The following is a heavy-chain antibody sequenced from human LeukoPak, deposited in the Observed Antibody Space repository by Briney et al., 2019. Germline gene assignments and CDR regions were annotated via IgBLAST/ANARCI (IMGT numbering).Heavy chain of an antibody. CDR1: GFTFSDYF. CDR3: AKIPRGMIQGVYFDF. J-gene: IGHJ4*02. Sequence: GGSLRLSCATSGFTFSDYFMSWIRQAPGKGLEWLSYVSSSGGTIFYADSVKGRFTISRDNANNSLYLQMNSLRADDTAVYYCAKIPRGMIQGVYFDFWGQGTLVTVSS. V-gene: IGHV3-11*01. CDR2: VSSSGGTI. D-gene: IGHD3-10*01.